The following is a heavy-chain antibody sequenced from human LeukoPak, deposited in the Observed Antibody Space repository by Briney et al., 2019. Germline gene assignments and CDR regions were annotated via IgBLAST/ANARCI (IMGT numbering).Heavy chain of an antibody. Sequence: GGSLRLSCAASGFRFSDFTMTWVRQPPGKGPEWVSAIGGRGGSTYYADSLGGRFTISRDNSKDMVYLQMNSLKVEDTAIYYCGKEGGAWGQGTKVTVSS. CDR3: GKEGGA. D-gene: IGHD3-16*01. CDR1: GFRFSDFT. J-gene: IGHJ5*02. V-gene: IGHV3-23*01. CDR2: IGGRGGST.